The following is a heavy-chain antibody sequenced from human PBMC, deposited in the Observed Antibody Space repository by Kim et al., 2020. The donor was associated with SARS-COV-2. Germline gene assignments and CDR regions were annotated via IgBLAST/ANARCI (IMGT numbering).Heavy chain of an antibody. D-gene: IGHD3-10*01. Sequence: SRVTISVDTSKNQFSLKLSSVTAADTAVYYCARDRGGRGVINYYYYGMDVWGQGTTVTVSS. J-gene: IGHJ6*02. CDR3: ARDRGGRGVINYYYYGMDV. V-gene: IGHV4-59*01.